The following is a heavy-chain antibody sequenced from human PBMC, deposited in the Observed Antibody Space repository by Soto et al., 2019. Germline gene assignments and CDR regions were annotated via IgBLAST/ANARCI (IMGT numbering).Heavy chain of an antibody. J-gene: IGHJ4*02. D-gene: IGHD3-22*01. V-gene: IGHV3-9*01. CDR3: AKGTDYYDSSGYHDY. Sequence: EVQLVESGGGLVQPGRSLRLSCAASGFTFDDYAMHWVRQAPGKGLEWVSGISWNSGSIGYADSVKGRFTISRDNAKNSLYLQMNTLRPEDTALYYCAKGTDYYDSSGYHDYRGQGSPLTVSS. CDR2: ISWNSGSI. CDR1: GFTFDDYA.